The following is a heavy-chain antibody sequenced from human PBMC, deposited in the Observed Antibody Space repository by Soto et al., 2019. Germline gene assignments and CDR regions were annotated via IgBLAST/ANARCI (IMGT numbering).Heavy chain of an antibody. CDR3: ARGLPPAAISGGPPVFDY. CDR1: GGSFSGYY. D-gene: IGHD2-2*01. J-gene: IGHJ4*02. Sequence: QVQLQQWGAGLLKPSETLSLTCAVYGGSFSGYYWSWIRQPPGKGLEWIGEINHSGSTNYNPSLKSRVTISVATSKNQFSLKLRSVTAAATAVYYCARGLPPAAISGGPPVFDYWGQGTLVTVSS. CDR2: INHSGST. V-gene: IGHV4-34*01.